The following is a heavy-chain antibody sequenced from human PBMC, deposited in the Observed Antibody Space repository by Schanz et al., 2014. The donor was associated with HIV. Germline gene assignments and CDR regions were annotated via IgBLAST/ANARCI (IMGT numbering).Heavy chain of an antibody. D-gene: IGHD3-22*01. V-gene: IGHV3-23*01. CDR2: LSGSGDRT. Sequence: EVQLLESGGGLEQPGGSLRLSCAASGFTFSSHWMHWVRQAPGKGLVWVSTLSGSGDRTYYADSVKGRVTISRDNSKNTLYLQMTTLRIDDTAVYYCAKPEYDSRGSSQSHFDYWGQGTLVTVSS. CDR1: GFTFSSHW. J-gene: IGHJ4*02. CDR3: AKPEYDSRGSSQSHFDY.